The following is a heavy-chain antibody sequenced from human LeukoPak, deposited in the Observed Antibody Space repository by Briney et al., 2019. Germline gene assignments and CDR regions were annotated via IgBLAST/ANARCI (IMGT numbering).Heavy chain of an antibody. Sequence: GGSLRLSCAASGFTFSSYWMSWARQAPGKGLEWVANVKQDGSEKYYVDSVKGRFTISRDNAKNSLYLQMNSLRAEDTAVYYCARDGPGFCSGGRCYYCYMDVWGKGTPVTVSS. CDR3: ARDGPGFCSGGRCYYCYMDV. D-gene: IGHD2-15*01. CDR1: GFTFSSYW. CDR2: VKQDGSEK. J-gene: IGHJ6*03. V-gene: IGHV3-7*01.